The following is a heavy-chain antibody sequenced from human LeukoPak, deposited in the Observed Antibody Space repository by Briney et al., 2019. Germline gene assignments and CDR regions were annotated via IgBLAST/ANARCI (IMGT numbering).Heavy chain of an antibody. D-gene: IGHD5-24*01. CDR1: GGSISSYC. CDR3: ARSGWMARDAFDI. J-gene: IGHJ3*02. CDR2: IYYSGST. Sequence: SETLSLTCTVSGGSISSYCWSWIRQPPGKGLEWIGYIYYSGSTNYNPSLKSRVTISVDTSKNQFSLKLSPVTAADTAVYYCARSGWMARDAFDIWGQGTMVTVSS. V-gene: IGHV4-59*01.